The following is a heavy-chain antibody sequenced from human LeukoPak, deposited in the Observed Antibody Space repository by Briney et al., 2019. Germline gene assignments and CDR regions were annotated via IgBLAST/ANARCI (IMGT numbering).Heavy chain of an antibody. D-gene: IGHD5-24*01. CDR1: GGTCSSYA. Sequence: SVKVSCKASGGTCSSYAISWVRQAPGQGLEWMGRIIPILGIANYAQKFQGRVTITADKSTSTAYMELSSLRSEDTAVYYCARDRPGRDGYKIDYWGQGTLVTVSS. J-gene: IGHJ4*02. CDR2: IIPILGIA. V-gene: IGHV1-69*04. CDR3: ARDRPGRDGYKIDY.